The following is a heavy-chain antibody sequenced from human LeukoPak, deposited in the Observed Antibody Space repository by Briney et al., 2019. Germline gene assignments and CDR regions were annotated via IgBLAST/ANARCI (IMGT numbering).Heavy chain of an antibody. CDR2: IRSNGGST. CDR1: GFTFSRYA. J-gene: IGHJ4*02. D-gene: IGHD3-10*01. CDR3: VKDGSGSYYTYYFDY. V-gene: IGHV3-64D*06. Sequence: PGGSLRLSCSASGFTFSRYAMHWVRQAPGKGLEYVSAIRSNGGSTYYADSVKGRFTISRDNSKSPLYLQMSSLGAENTAVYYCVKDGSGSYYTYYFDYWGQGTLVTVSS.